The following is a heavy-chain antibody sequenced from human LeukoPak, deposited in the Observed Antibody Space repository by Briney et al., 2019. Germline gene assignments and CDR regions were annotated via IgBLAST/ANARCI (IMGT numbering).Heavy chain of an antibody. CDR2: IRYDGNNK. CDR1: GFTFSNYG. V-gene: IGHV3-30*02. D-gene: IGHD6-19*01. Sequence: PGGSLRLSCGASGFTFSNYGMLWVRQAPGKGLEWVAFIRYDGNNKLYADSMKGRFTISRDNSKNTLYLHINSLRAEDTAVYYCARGKEPVAGSLSHFDYWGQGTLVTVSS. J-gene: IGHJ4*02. CDR3: ARGKEPVAGSLSHFDY.